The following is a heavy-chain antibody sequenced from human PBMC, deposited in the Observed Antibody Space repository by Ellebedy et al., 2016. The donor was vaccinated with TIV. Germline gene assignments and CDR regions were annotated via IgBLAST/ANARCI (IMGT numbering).Heavy chain of an antibody. Sequence: MPSETLSLTCTVPGGSISSYYWSWIRQPPGKGLEWIGYIYYSGSTHYNPSLKSRVTISVDTSKNQFSLKLSSVTAADTAVYYCVRGYSSGWYNWFDPWGQGTLVTVSS. CDR2: IYYSGST. D-gene: IGHD6-19*01. J-gene: IGHJ5*02. CDR1: GGSISSYY. CDR3: VRGYSSGWYNWFDP. V-gene: IGHV4-59*13.